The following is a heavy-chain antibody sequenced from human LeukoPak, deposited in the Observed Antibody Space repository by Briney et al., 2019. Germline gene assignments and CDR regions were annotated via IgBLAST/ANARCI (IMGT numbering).Heavy chain of an antibody. V-gene: IGHV3-66*01. J-gene: IGHJ4*02. CDR1: GFXVSRSY. CDR2: IYSGGST. CDR3: ARDNYGANPYYFDY. Sequence: PGGSLRLSCASSGFXVSRSYISWVRQAPGKGLEWVSVIYSGGSTYYTDSVKGRFIISRDTSKNTLFLQMNSLRAEDTAVYYCARDNYGANPYYFDYWGQGTLVTVSS. D-gene: IGHD4-23*01.